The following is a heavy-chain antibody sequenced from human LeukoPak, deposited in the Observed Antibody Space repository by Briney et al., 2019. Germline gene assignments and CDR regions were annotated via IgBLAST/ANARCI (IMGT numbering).Heavy chain of an antibody. J-gene: IGHJ4*02. Sequence: GGSLRLSCAASGFTFSSYAMHWVRQAPGKGLEWVAVISYDGSNKYYAASVKGRFTISRDNSKNTLYLQMNSLRAEDTAVYYCAKDKVGATIGPYYFDYWGQGTLVTVSS. CDR3: AKDKVGATIGPYYFDY. V-gene: IGHV3-30-3*01. CDR2: ISYDGSNK. CDR1: GFTFSSYA. D-gene: IGHD1-26*01.